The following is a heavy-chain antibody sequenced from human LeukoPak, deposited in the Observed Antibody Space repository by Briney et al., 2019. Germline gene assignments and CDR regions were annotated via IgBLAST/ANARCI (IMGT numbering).Heavy chain of an antibody. V-gene: IGHV3-21*04. CDR3: ARGRATGNSRGWFDP. J-gene: IGHJ5*02. CDR1: GFTFSSYS. D-gene: IGHD3-9*01. Sequence: GGSLRLSCAASGFTFSSYSMNWVRQAPGKGLEWVSSVSSSGRHMYYADSVKGRFTISRDNAKNSLYLEISSLKAEDTAVYYCARGRATGNSRGWFDPWGQGTLVTVSS. CDR2: VSSSGRHM.